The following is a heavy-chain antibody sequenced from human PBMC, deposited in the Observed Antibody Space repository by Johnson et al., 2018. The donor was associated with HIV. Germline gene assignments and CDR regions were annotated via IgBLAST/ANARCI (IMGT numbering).Heavy chain of an antibody. CDR1: GFSVSYNY. CDR2: LYSGGST. CDR3: ARDQRLAAVATDGFDV. D-gene: IGHD6-13*01. J-gene: IGHJ3*01. V-gene: IGHV3-66*02. Sequence: VQLVESGGGLVQPGGSLRLSCAASGFSVSYNYMNWVRQAPGKGLERVALLYSGGSTYYADSVKGRFTISRDNSKNTLYLQMNSLRAEDTAVYYCARDQRLAAVATDGFDVWGQGTMVTVSS.